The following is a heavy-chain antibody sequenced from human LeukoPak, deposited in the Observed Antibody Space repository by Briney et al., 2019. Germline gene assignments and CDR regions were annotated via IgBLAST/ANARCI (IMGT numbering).Heavy chain of an antibody. V-gene: IGHV1-18*01. CDR3: ARAPMVGPTRVDF. D-gene: IGHD1-26*01. J-gene: IGHJ4*02. CDR1: GYTFTNYG. Sequence: VASVKVSCKASGYTFTNYGFSWVRQAPGQGLECMGWISANNGHTNYAQKFQGRVTMTTDTSTSTAYMELRSLRSDDTAMYYCARAPMVGPTRVDFWGQGTLVTVSS. CDR2: ISANNGHT.